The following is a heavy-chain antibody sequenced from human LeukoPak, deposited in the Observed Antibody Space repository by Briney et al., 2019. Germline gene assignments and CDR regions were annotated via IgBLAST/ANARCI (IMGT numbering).Heavy chain of an antibody. CDR3: ARAVGPFDY. CDR2: IWYDGSNK. CDR1: GFTFSTYG. Sequence: PGRSLRLSRTASGFTFSTYGMHWLRQAPGKGLEWVAVIWYDGSNKYYADSVKGRFTISRDNSKNTLYLQMNSLRAEDTAVYYCARAVGPFDYWGQGALVTVSS. J-gene: IGHJ4*02. V-gene: IGHV3-33*01.